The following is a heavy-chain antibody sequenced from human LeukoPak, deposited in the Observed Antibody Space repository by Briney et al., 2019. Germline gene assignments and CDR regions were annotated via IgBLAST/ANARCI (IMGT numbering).Heavy chain of an antibody. CDR3: ARAMEPYYDSNGCDY. CDR2: IKQDGSEK. V-gene: IGHV3-7*01. J-gene: IGHJ4*02. D-gene: IGHD3-22*01. Sequence: GGSLRLSCVPSGFTFSSYWMSWVRQALGKGLEWVANIKQDGSEKYYVGSVKGRFIISRDNAKNSLYLQMNSLRAEDTAVYYCARAMEPYYDSNGCDYWGQGTPVTVSS. CDR1: GFTFSSYW.